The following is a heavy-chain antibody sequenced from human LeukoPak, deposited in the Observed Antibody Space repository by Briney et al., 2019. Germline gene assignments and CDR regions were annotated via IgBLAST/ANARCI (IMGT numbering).Heavy chain of an antibody. CDR2: MNPNSGNT. CDR1: GYTFTSYD. D-gene: IGHD4-17*01. J-gene: IGHJ6*02. Sequence: RASVKVSCKASGYTFTSYDINWVRQDTGQGLEWMGWMNPNSGNTGYAQKFQGRVTMTRNTSISTAYMELSSLRSEDTAVYYCASTPLPVDYGESEDYGMDVWGQGTTVTVSS. V-gene: IGHV1-8*01. CDR3: ASTPLPVDYGESEDYGMDV.